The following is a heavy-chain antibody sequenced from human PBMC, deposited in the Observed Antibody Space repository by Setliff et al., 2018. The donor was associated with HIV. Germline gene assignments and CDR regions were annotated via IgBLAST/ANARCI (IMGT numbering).Heavy chain of an antibody. CDR1: GFTFNNYA. J-gene: IGHJ4*02. Sequence: PGGSLRLSCTASGFTFNNYAMNWVRQAPGKGLEWVSIIYSGGDAYYSDSLKGRFTISRDNSRNTLYLQMSSLRADDTAVYYCARVVVVIGSQDYFDYWGQGMLVTVSS. V-gene: IGHV3-66*02. CDR3: ARVVVVIGSQDYFDY. D-gene: IGHD2-21*01. CDR2: IYSGGDA.